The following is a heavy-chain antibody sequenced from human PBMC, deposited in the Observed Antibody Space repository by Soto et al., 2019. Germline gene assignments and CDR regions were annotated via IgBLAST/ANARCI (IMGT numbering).Heavy chain of an antibody. Sequence: GGSLRLSCAASGFTFSSYAMHWVRQAPGKGLEWVAVISYDGSNKYYADSVKGRFTISRDNSKNTLYLQMNSLRAEDTAVYYCAKTPFVEMATIQYYFDYWGQGTLVTVSS. CDR3: AKTPFVEMATIQYYFDY. CDR1: GFTFSSYA. V-gene: IGHV3-30-3*02. CDR2: ISYDGSNK. D-gene: IGHD5-12*01. J-gene: IGHJ4*02.